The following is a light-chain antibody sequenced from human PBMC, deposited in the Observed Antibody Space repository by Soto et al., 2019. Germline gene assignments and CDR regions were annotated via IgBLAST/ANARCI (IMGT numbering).Light chain of an antibody. J-gene: IGKJ1*01. V-gene: IGKV3-15*01. CDR1: QSVINN. CDR3: QQYNNWPQT. CDR2: GAS. Sequence: EIVLPHSPATLSVAPGERILLXFRASQSVINNLAWYQQTPGQAPRLLIYGASTRATGIPARFSGSGSGTEFTLTISSLQSEDFAEYHCQQYNNWPQTFGQGTKVDIK.